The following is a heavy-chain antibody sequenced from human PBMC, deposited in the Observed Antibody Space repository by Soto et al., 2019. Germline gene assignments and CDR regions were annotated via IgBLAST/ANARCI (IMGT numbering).Heavy chain of an antibody. Sequence: GGSLRLSCAASGFTFSSYAMIWVRQAPGKGPEWVSAISGSGGSTYYADSVKGRFTISRDNSKNTLYLQMNSLRAEDTAVYYCAKDHLDYYGSGSYYNSVPFFDYWGQGTLVTVSS. V-gene: IGHV3-23*01. CDR1: GFTFSSYA. CDR2: ISGSGGST. J-gene: IGHJ4*02. D-gene: IGHD3-10*01. CDR3: AKDHLDYYGSGSYYNSVPFFDY.